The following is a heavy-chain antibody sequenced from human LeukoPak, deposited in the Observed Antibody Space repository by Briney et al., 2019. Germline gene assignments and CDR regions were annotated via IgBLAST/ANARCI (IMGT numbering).Heavy chain of an antibody. CDR3: ARDVDYGGNSGGAFDI. Sequence: GGSLRLSCAASGVIFNNYAIHWVRQAPGKGLEWVAAVSFDGNNKYYADSVRGRLTVSRDNSKNTLYLQMNSLRAEDTAVYYCARDVDYGGNSGGAFDIWGQGTMVTVSS. V-gene: IGHV3-30-3*01. J-gene: IGHJ3*02. D-gene: IGHD4-23*01. CDR2: VSFDGNNK. CDR1: GVIFNNYA.